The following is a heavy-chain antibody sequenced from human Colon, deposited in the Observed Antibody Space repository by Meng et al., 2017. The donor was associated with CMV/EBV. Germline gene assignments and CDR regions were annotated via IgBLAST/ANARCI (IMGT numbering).Heavy chain of an antibody. D-gene: IGHD5-12*01. CDR2: TYYRSKWYT. CDR1: DSVSGNSAA. Sequence: DSVSGNSAAGSWIRQSPSRGLEWLGRTYYRSKWYTDYALSVKGRITINADTSKNKFSLQLNSVTPEDTAVYYCAREYSLPSRYYFDSWGQGTLVTVSS. J-gene: IGHJ4*02. CDR3: AREYSLPSRYYFDS. V-gene: IGHV6-1*01.